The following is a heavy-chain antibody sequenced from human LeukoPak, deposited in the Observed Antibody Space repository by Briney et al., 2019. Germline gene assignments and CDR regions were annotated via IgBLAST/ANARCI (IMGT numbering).Heavy chain of an antibody. CDR3: ASPRHGDFYDSRGWF. D-gene: IGHD3-22*01. V-gene: IGHV1-69*02. J-gene: IGHJ4*02. CDR2: VIHMLGIP. Sequence: SVTVSCPGSGDSFSYLPISWVRQAPGQGLEWMGWVIHMLGIPNYAQKFQGRVTITADKSTGTTFMELNSLTSDDTAVYYCASPRHGDFYDSRGWFWGQGTLVTVSS. CDR1: GDSFSYLP.